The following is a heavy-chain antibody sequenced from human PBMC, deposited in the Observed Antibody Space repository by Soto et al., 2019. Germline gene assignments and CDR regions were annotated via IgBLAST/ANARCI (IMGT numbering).Heavy chain of an antibody. CDR1: GESVSSGSYY. CDR3: ARGTDFLSGLIDY. CDR2: IYYSGST. Sequence: LTCTVSGESVSSGSYYWSWIRQPPGKGLEWIGYIYYSGSTNYNPSLKSRVTISVDTSKNQFSLKLSSVTAADTAVYYCARGTDFLSGLIDYWGQGTLVTVSS. V-gene: IGHV4-61*01. D-gene: IGHD3-10*01. J-gene: IGHJ4*02.